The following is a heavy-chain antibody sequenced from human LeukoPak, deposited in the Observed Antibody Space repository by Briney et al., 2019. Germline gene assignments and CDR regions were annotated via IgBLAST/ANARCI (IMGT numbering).Heavy chain of an antibody. CDR2: ISSSSGYI. J-gene: IGHJ3*02. CDR1: GFTFSSYS. CDR3: TREGPNDAFDI. Sequence: PGGSLRLSCAPSGFTFSSYSMDWVRQSRGKGLEWVSSISSSSGYIYYVDSVKGRFTISRDNAKNSVYLLMNSLKAEDTAVYYCTREGPNDAFDIWGQGTTVTVSS. V-gene: IGHV3-21*01.